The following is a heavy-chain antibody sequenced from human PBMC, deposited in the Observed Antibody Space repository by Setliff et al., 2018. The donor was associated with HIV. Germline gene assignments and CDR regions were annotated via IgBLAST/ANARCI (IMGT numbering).Heavy chain of an antibody. J-gene: IGHJ5*02. V-gene: IGHV4-34*01. Sequence: SETLSLTSAVYGGSFSDYFWSWIRQPPGKGLELIGEINHSRFTKYNPSLKSRVTISVDTSKKQFSLRLRSVTGADTAVYYCARSYNGVPYTWDQGLLVTVSS. D-gene: IGHD2-8*01. CDR3: ARSYNGVPYT. CDR1: GGSFSDYF. CDR2: INHSRFT.